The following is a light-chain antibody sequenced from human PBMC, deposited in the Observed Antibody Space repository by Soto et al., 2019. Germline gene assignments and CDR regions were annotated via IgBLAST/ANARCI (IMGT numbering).Light chain of an antibody. V-gene: IGKV3D-15*01. J-gene: IGKJ1*01. CDR1: QTVTSN. CDR3: HQYNNWPT. CDR2: GAS. Sequence: IAITQAPETLPVSPLEGAMPCCRASQTVTSNLAWYQQKPGQSPRLLIYGASTRATGTPARFSGSGSGTEFTLTINSLQSEDCAVYFCHQYNNWPTFGQGTEVDI.